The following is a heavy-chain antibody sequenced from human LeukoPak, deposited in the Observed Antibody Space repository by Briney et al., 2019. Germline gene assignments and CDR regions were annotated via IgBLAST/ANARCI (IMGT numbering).Heavy chain of an antibody. Sequence: GESMKISCQGSGYSFTSNWVGWVRQMPGKGLEWMAIVYPGDSHTKYSPSFQGQVTISADKSISTAYLQWSRLEASDTAMYCCVRTPTCSSGSCYPNWFDSWGQGTLVTVSS. V-gene: IGHV5-51*01. D-gene: IGHD2-15*01. CDR1: GYSFTSNW. J-gene: IGHJ5*01. CDR3: VRTPTCSSGSCYPNWFDS. CDR2: VYPGDSHT.